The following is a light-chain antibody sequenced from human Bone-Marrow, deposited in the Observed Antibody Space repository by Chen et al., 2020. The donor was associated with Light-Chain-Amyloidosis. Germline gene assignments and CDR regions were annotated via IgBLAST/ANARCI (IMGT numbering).Light chain of an antibody. CDR3: AAWEDSLSGPV. J-gene: IGLJ3*02. V-gene: IGLV1-44*01. CDR1: SSNIGSTT. Sequence: QSVLTQPPSASGTPGQRFPISCSGSSSNIGSTTVNWYQQLPGPAPKLLISSNNQRPTGVPDRVSGPKSDTSASRAVRGLRSEDEADYYCAAWEDSLSGPVFGGGTKLTVL. CDR2: SNN.